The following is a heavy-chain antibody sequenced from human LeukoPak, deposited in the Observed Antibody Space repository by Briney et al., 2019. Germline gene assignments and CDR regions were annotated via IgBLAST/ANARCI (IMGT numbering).Heavy chain of an antibody. D-gene: IGHD2-15*01. J-gene: IGHJ5*02. CDR2: IYYSGST. V-gene: IGHV4-61*01. CDR3: ARVAWDYCSGGSCYSDNWFDP. Sequence: SETLSLTCAVSGGSISGSNWWSWIRQPPGKGLEWIGYIYYSGSTNYNPSLKSRVTISVDTSKNQFSLKLSSVTAADTAVYYCARVAWDYCSGGSCYSDNWFDPWGQGTLVTVSS. CDR1: GGSISGSNW.